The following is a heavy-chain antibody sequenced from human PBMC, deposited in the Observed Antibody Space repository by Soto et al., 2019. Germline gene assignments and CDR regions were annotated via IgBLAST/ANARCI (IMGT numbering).Heavy chain of an antibody. Sequence: SVSHAWMNWVRQAPGKGPEWVGRIKSRTDGGTTDFAAPVKGRFTISRDDSQNTLYLQMNSLKTEDTAIYYCITRYRGAYWGQGTLVTVSS. D-gene: IGHD1-26*01. CDR2: IKSRTDGGTT. J-gene: IGHJ4*02. CDR1: SVSHAW. CDR3: ITRYRGAY. V-gene: IGHV3-15*07.